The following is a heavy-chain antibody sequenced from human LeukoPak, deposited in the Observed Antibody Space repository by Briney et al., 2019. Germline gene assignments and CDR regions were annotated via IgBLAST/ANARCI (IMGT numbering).Heavy chain of an antibody. J-gene: IGHJ4*02. Sequence: PGGSLRLSCAASGFTFSTYAMTWVRQAPGKGLEWVSAINDGGGYTYYADSVKGRFTISRDNAKNSLYLQMNSLRDEDTAVYYCASQYYDILTGYLHYFDYWGQGTLVTVSS. CDR3: ASQYYDILTGYLHYFDY. CDR2: INDGGGYT. D-gene: IGHD3-9*01. CDR1: GFTFSTYA. V-gene: IGHV3-23*01.